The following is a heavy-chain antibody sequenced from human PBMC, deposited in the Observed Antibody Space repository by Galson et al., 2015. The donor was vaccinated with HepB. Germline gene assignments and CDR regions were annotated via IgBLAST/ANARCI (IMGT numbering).Heavy chain of an antibody. J-gene: IGHJ4*02. V-gene: IGHV3-48*04. D-gene: IGHD4-17*01. CDR2: ISGSSGTI. CDR1: AGFTFSAYS. Sequence: SLRLSCAASAGFTFSAYSMNWVRQAPGQGLEWVSYISGSSGTIYYADSVKGRFTISRDNAKNSLSLQMNSLRAEDTAVYYCAGYGDRVSYFDYWGQGTLVTVSS. CDR3: AGYGDRVSYFDY.